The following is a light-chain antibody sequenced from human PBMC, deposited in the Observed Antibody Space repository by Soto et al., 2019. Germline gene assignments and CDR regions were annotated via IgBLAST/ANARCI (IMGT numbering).Light chain of an antibody. V-gene: IGKV3D-15*01. CDR3: QQYSIWRT. J-gene: IGKJ1*01. CDR1: ESVSNN. CDR2: DAS. Sequence: EIVMTQSPATLSLSPGERATLSCRASESVSNNLAWYQQKAGQAPRLLIYDASHRATGIPARFSGSGSGTDFTLTISRLEPEDFAVYYCQQYSIWRTFGQGTKVDIK.